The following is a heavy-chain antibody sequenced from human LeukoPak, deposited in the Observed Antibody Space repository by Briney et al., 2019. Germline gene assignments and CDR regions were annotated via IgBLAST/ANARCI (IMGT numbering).Heavy chain of an antibody. Sequence: SETLSLTCTVSGGSISSSSYYWGWIRQPPGKGLEWIGSIYYSGSTYYNPSLKSRVTISVGTSKNQFSLKLSSVTAADTAVYYCARLTMVRGVIGPYFDYWGQGALVTVSS. J-gene: IGHJ4*02. CDR1: GGSISSSSYY. CDR3: ARLTMVRGVIGPYFDY. CDR2: IYYSGST. D-gene: IGHD3-10*01. V-gene: IGHV4-39*07.